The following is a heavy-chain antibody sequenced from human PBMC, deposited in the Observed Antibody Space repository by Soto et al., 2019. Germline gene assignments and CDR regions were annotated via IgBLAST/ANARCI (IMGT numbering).Heavy chain of an antibody. J-gene: IGHJ4*02. CDR2: IYYSGST. D-gene: IGHD3-10*01. CDR1: GGSISSGDYY. V-gene: IGHV4-61*08. Sequence: SETLSLTCTVSGGSISSGDYYWSWIRQPPGKGLEWIGYIYYSGSTNYNPSLKSRVTISVDTSKNQFSLKLSSVTAADTAVYYCARTGITMVRGVLTYFDDWGQGTLVIVSS. CDR3: ARTGITMVRGVLTYFDD.